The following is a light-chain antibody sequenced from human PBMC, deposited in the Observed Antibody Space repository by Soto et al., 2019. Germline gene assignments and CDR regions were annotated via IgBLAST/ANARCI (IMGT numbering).Light chain of an antibody. V-gene: IGKV1-12*01. J-gene: IGKJ4*01. CDR1: QDISSW. Sequence: DIQMTQSPSSVSASVGDRVTITWRASQDISSWLAWYQQKPGKAHKLLIYAASSLQTGVPSRFSGSGSGTDFTLTISSLQPEDFATYYCQQPNSFPLTFGGGTRVDIK. CDR3: QQPNSFPLT. CDR2: AAS.